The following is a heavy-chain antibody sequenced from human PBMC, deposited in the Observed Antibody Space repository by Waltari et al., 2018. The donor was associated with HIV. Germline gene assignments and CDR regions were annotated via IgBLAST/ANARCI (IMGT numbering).Heavy chain of an antibody. D-gene: IGHD2-2*01. V-gene: IGHV3-30-3*01. Sequence: QVQLVESGGGVVRPGRSLRLSCAASRYIFSGYAMHWVRQPPGKGLGGDAVISYDGTNKYYAESVRGRFTISRDNSENTLYLEMNSLKPDDTAVYYCARDGPAPKNIYHYYGMDVWGQGTTVTVSS. CDR2: ISYDGTNK. CDR3: ARDGPAPKNIYHYYGMDV. CDR1: RYIFSGYA. J-gene: IGHJ6*02.